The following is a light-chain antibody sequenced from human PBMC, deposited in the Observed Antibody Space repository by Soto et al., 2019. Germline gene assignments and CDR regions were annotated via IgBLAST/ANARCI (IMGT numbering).Light chain of an antibody. V-gene: IGKV3-20*01. J-gene: IGKJ2*01. CDR2: GAS. Sequence: EIVLTQSPGTLSLSPGERATLSCRASQSVSSSYLAWYQKKPGQAPRLLIYGASNRANGIPDRFSGSGSGTDFTLTISNVEPEDFAVYYCPQYGTSPYTFGQGTKLEIK. CDR3: PQYGTSPYT. CDR1: QSVSSSY.